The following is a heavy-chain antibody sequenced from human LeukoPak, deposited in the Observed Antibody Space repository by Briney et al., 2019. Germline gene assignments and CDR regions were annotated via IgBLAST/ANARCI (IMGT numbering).Heavy chain of an antibody. CDR3: ARPPYSSSWDPGWFDP. CDR2: IYGGGTT. J-gene: IGHJ5*02. V-gene: IGHV3-53*01. CDR1: GFTVSRDY. D-gene: IGHD6-13*01. Sequence: GGSLRLSCAASGFTVSRDYMSWVRQAPGKGLEWVSVIYGGGTTHYADSVRGRFTISRDNSKNSLYLQMNSLRAEDTAVYYCARPPYSSSWDPGWFDPWGQGTLITVSS.